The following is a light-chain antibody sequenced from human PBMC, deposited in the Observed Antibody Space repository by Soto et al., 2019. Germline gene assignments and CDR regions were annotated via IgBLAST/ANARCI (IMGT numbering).Light chain of an antibody. V-gene: IGLV2-23*01. CDR2: EGS. CDR1: SSDVGSSKL. CDR3: CSFARSSTSYV. Sequence: QSVLTQPASVSGSPGQSITISCTGTSSDVGSSKLVSWYQQHPGKAPKLIIYEGSRRPSGVSGRFSGSMSGNTASLTISGLQAADEADYYCCSFARSSTSYVFGSGTKLTVL. J-gene: IGLJ1*01.